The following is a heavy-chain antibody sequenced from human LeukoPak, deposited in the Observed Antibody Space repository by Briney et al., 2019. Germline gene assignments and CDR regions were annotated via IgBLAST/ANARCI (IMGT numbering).Heavy chain of an antibody. Sequence: QPGRSLRLSCAASGFTFSSYGMHWVRQAPGKGLEWVAVIWYDGSNKYYADSVKGRFTISRDNSKNTLYLQMNSLRAEDTAVYYCARGYSYYYYSMDVWGKGTTVTVSS. J-gene: IGHJ6*04. V-gene: IGHV3-33*01. CDR3: ARGYSYYYYSMDV. CDR1: GFTFSSYG. CDR2: IWYDGSNK.